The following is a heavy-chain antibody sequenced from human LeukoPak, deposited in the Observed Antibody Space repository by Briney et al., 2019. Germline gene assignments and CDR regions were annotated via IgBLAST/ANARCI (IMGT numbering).Heavy chain of an antibody. CDR2: IYTNTGNP. CDR1: GYTFISYA. Sequence: ASVKVSCKASGYTFISYAMNWVRQAPGQGLEWMGWIYTNTGNPTYTQGFTGRFVFSLDTSVSTTYLQISNLKAEDTAVYYCARGIPVYGSSWSYYFDYWGQGTLVTVSS. V-gene: IGHV7-4-1*02. J-gene: IGHJ4*02. D-gene: IGHD6-13*01. CDR3: ARGIPVYGSSWSYYFDY.